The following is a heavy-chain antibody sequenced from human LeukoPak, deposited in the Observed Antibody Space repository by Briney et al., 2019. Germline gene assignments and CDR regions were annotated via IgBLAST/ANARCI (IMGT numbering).Heavy chain of an antibody. D-gene: IGHD3-9*01. J-gene: IGHJ4*02. CDR3: ARGGILGGFDY. CDR2: ISSSSSYI. V-gene: IGHV3-21*01. CDR1: GFTFSSYS. Sequence: GGSLRLSCAASGFTFSSYSMNWVRQAPGKGLEWVSSISSSSSYIYYADSLKGRFTISRDNAKNSLYLQMNSLRAEDTAVYYCARGGILGGFDYWGQGTLVTVSS.